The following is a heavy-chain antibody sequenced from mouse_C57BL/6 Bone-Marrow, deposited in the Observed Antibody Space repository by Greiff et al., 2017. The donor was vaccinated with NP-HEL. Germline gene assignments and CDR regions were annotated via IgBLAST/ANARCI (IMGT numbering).Heavy chain of an antibody. V-gene: IGHV1-66*01. CDR3: ARMGPGY. CDR2: IYPGSGNT. CDR1: GYSFTSCY. Sequence: QVQLKESGPELVKPGASVKISCKASGYSFTSCYIHWVKQRPGQGLEWIGWIYPGSGNTKYNEKFKGKATLTADTSSSTAYMQLSSLTSEDSAVYYCARMGPGYWGQGTTLTVSS. J-gene: IGHJ2*01.